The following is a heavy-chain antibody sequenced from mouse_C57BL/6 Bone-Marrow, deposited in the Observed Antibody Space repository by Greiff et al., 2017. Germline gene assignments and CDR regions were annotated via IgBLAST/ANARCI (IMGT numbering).Heavy chain of an antibody. Sequence: QVQLKESGAELARPGASVKLSCKASGYTFTSYGISWVKQRTGQGLEWIGEIYPRSGNTYYNEKFKGKATLTADKSSSTAYMELRSLTSEDSAVYFCARLNYYGSSDYWGQGTTLTVSS. CDR2: IYPRSGNT. CDR3: ARLNYYGSSDY. J-gene: IGHJ2*01. D-gene: IGHD1-1*01. CDR1: GYTFTSYG. V-gene: IGHV1-81*01.